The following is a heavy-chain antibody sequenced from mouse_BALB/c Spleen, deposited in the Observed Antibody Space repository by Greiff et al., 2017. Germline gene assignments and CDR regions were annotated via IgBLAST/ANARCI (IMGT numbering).Heavy chain of an antibody. D-gene: IGHD2-3*01. Sequence: DVKLVESGGGLVKPGGSLKLSCAASGFTFSSYAMSWVRQTPEKRLEWVASISSGGSTYYPDSVKGRFTISRDNARNILYLQMSSPRSEDTAMYYCARNGYYGYAMDYWGQGTSVTVSS. CDR3: ARNGYYGYAMDY. V-gene: IGHV5-6-5*01. J-gene: IGHJ4*01. CDR2: ISSGGST. CDR1: GFTFSSYA.